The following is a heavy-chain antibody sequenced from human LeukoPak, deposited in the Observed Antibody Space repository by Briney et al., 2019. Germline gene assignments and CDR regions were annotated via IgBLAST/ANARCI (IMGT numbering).Heavy chain of an antibody. CDR1: GGSISSSSYY. CDR3: ARHEGPGRHQLLYNY. J-gene: IGHJ4*02. CDR2: IYYSGST. D-gene: IGHD2-2*02. V-gene: IGHV4-39*01. Sequence: PSETLSLTCSVSGGSISSSSYYWGWIRQPPGKGLEWIGSIYYSGSTYYNPSLKSRVTISVDTSKNQFSLKLSSVTAADTAMYYCARHEGPGRHQLLYNYWGQGTLVTVSS.